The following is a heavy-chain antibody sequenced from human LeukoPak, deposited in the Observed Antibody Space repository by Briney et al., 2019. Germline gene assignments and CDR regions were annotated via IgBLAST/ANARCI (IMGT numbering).Heavy chain of an antibody. V-gene: IGHV1-2*02. CDR1: GYTFTGYY. Sequence: ASVKVSCKASGYTFTGYYMHWVRQAPGQGLEWMGWINPNSGGTNYAQKFQGRVTMTRDTSISTAYRELSRLRSDDTAVYYCARDSPDSSGYYSDYWGQGTLVTVSS. D-gene: IGHD3-22*01. J-gene: IGHJ4*02. CDR3: ARDSPDSSGYYSDY. CDR2: INPNSGGT.